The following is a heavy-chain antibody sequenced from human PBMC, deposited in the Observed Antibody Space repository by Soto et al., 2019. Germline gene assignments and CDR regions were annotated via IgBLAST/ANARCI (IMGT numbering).Heavy chain of an antibody. V-gene: IGHV4-31*03. CDR3: SEGGACMSSTIVLPTTPYGMNV. CDR1: GGSISSGGYY. J-gene: IGHJ6*02. Sequence: SETLSLTCTVSGGSISSGGYYWSWIRQHPAKGLEWIGYIYYSGSTYYNPSLKSRVTISVDTSKNQFSLKLSSVTAADTAVYYSSEGGACMSSTIVLPTTPYGMNVWGQGTRIT. D-gene: IGHD2-8*01. CDR2: IYYSGST.